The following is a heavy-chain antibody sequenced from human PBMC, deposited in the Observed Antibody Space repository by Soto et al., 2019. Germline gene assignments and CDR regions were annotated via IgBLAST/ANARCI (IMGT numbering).Heavy chain of an antibody. CDR1: GFTFSTYT. CDR2: ISGSGGSP. Sequence: PGRSLRLSCVASGFTFSTYTISWVCKAPEKGLEWVSVISGSGGSPSYADSVQGRFSIYRDNSKNTLYLQMNSLRGDDTAMYYCAKARCSTTDCYVPDYWGRGTLVTVSS. V-gene: IGHV3-23*01. D-gene: IGHD2-2*01. J-gene: IGHJ4*02. CDR3: AKARCSTTDCYVPDY.